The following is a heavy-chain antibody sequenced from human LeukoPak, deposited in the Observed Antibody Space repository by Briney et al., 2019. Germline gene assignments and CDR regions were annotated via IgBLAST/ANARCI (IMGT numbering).Heavy chain of an antibody. J-gene: IGHJ4*02. Sequence: HPGGSLRLSCVGSGIILRDHAMHWVRQAPGKGLEWVSSINDVGSHIYYADSVRGRFTISRDNSKNTLYLQMNSLRAEDTAVYYCAKDQRYNWNYEWQYFDYWGQGTLVTVSS. CDR2: INDVGSHI. D-gene: IGHD1-7*01. CDR1: GIILRDHA. CDR3: AKDQRYNWNYEWQYFDY. V-gene: IGHV3-NL1*01.